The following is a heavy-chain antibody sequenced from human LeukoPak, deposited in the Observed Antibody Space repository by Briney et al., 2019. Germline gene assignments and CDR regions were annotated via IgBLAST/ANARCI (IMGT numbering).Heavy chain of an antibody. Sequence: SETLSLTCTVSGGSISSYYWSWIRQPPGKGLEWIGYIYYSGSTNYNPSLESRVTISVDTSKNQFSLKLSSVTAADTAVYYCARSSSGWYTTGAFDIWGQGTMVTVSS. CDR3: ARSSSGWYTTGAFDI. J-gene: IGHJ3*02. CDR2: IYYSGST. D-gene: IGHD6-19*01. CDR1: GGSISSYY. V-gene: IGHV4-59*01.